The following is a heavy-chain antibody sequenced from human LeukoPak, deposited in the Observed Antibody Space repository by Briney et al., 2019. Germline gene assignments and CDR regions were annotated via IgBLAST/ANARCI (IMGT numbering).Heavy chain of an antibody. Sequence: GESLKISCKGSGYSFTSYWIGWVRQMPGKGLEWMGIFYPGDSDTRYSPSFQGQVTISADKSITTAYLQWSSLKASDTAMYYCARRVAVAGQEDYFDYWGQGTLVTVSS. CDR3: ARRVAVAGQEDYFDY. V-gene: IGHV5-51*01. CDR1: GYSFTSYW. CDR2: FYPGDSDT. D-gene: IGHD6-19*01. J-gene: IGHJ4*02.